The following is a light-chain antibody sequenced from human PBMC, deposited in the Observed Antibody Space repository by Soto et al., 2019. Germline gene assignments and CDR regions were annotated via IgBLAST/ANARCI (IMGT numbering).Light chain of an antibody. CDR1: QSLLHSNGYNY. J-gene: IGKJ1*01. CDR2: LGS. CDR3: MQPLHTQWT. V-gene: IGKV2-28*01. Sequence: IVMTQSPLSLPVTPREPASISCRSSQSLLHSNGYNYSDWYLRKSGQSPQLLIYLGSTRASRVRERFNVSGWVEDFTLRVRRVEAGDVGVYYWMQPLHTQWTGGQGTKVDIK.